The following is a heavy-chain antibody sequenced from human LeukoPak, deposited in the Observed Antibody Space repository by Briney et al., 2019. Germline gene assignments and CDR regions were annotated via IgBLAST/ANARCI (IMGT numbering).Heavy chain of an antibody. Sequence: PSETLSLTCTVSGGSISSYHWSWIRQPPGKGLEWIGYIYYSGSTNYNPSLKSRVTISVDTSKNQFSLKLSSVTAADTAVYYCARAGLYYYYGMDVWGQGTTVTVSS. V-gene: IGHV4-59*01. J-gene: IGHJ6*02. CDR2: IYYSGST. CDR3: ARAGLYYYYGMDV. CDR1: GGSISSYH.